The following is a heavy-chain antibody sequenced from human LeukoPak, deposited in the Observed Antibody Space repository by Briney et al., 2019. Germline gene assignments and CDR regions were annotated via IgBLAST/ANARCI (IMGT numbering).Heavy chain of an antibody. CDR1: GFTFSSYS. CDR3: ARDQRIAAADPYYFDY. CDR2: ISSSSSTI. Sequence: RSGGSLRLSCAASGFTFSSYSMNWVRRAPGKGRKGVYSISSSSSTIYYADSVKGRFTISRDNAKNSLYLQMNSLRAEDTAVYYCARDQRIAAADPYYFDYWGQGTLVTVSS. J-gene: IGHJ4*02. V-gene: IGHV3-48*01. D-gene: IGHD6-13*01.